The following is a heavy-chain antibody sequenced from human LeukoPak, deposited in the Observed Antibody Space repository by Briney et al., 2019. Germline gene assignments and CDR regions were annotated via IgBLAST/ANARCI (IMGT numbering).Heavy chain of an antibody. Sequence: GGSLRPSCAASGFTFSSYGMSWVRQAPGKGLEWVSSISSSSSYIYYADSVKGRFTISRDNAKNSLYLQMNSLRAEDTAVYYCARDQTPFVWGQGTLVTVSS. V-gene: IGHV3-21*01. CDR2: ISSSSSYI. CDR1: GFTFSSYG. J-gene: IGHJ4*02. CDR3: ARDQTPFV.